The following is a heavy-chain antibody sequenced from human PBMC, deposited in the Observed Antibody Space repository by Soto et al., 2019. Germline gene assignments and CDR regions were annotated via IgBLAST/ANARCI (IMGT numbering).Heavy chain of an antibody. J-gene: IGHJ4*02. CDR1: GFTFSSYA. CDR3: AEDKRVSTYAFDY. D-gene: IGHD2-2*01. Sequence: QVQLVESGGGVVQPGRSLRLSCAASGFTFSSYAMHWVRQAPGKGLEWVAVISYDGSNQYYADSVKGRFTISRDNSKNTRYLQMNSLRAEDTAVYYCAEDKRVSTYAFDYWGQGTLVTVSS. V-gene: IGHV3-30*18. CDR2: ISYDGSNQ.